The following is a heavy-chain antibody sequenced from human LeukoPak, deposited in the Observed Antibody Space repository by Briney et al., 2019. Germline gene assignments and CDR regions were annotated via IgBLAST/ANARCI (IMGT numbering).Heavy chain of an antibody. CDR3: AKAASSSWPSYYYGMDV. CDR2: IWYDGSNK. J-gene: IGHJ6*02. CDR1: GFTFNNYG. V-gene: IGHV3-33*06. D-gene: IGHD6-13*01. Sequence: GGSLRLSCAASGFTFNNYGIHWVRQAPGKGLEWVAVIWYDGSNKYYADSVKGRFTISRDNSKNTLYLQMNSLRAEDTAVYYCAKAASSSWPSYYYGMDVWGQGTTVTVSS.